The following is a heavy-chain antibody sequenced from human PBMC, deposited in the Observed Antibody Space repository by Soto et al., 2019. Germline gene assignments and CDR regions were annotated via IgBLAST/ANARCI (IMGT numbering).Heavy chain of an antibody. Sequence: SETLSLTCTFSGYSISRGSYWGGIRQPPGKGPEGIASIYHGGTTFYNPSLKSRITISVDTSHNQFSLNLRSVTAADTAVYYCASDGDSSGYYMYYFDYWGQGTLVTVS. CDR1: GYSISRGSY. CDR3: ASDGDSSGYYMYYFDY. D-gene: IGHD3-22*01. CDR2: IYHGGTT. J-gene: IGHJ4*02. V-gene: IGHV4-38-2*02.